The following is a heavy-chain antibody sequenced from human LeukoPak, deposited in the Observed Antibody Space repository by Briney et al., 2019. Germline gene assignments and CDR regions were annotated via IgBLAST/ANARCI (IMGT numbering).Heavy chain of an antibody. Sequence: GASVKVSCKASGYTFTSYGISWVRQAPGQRLEWMGWINAGNGNTKYSQEFQGRVTITRDTSASTAYMELSSLRSEDMAVYYCARGDSSGWFLYFDYWGQGTLVTVSS. CDR2: INAGNGNT. D-gene: IGHD6-19*01. CDR1: GYTFTSYG. J-gene: IGHJ4*02. CDR3: ARGDSSGWFLYFDY. V-gene: IGHV1-3*03.